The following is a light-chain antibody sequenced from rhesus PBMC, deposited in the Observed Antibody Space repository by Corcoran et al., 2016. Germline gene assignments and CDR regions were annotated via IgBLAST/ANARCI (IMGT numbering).Light chain of an antibody. V-gene: IGLV3-25*02. J-gene: IGLJ1*01. Sequence: SYELTQPTSVSAASGQTARITCGGDKSGSNNVHWYQQKPPPAPVLVIYADSKRHSGIPERFSGANSGNTATLTISRVEAGDEADYYCQVWYTSSKYIFGAGTRLTVL. CDR3: QVWYTSSKYI. CDR2: ADS. CDR1: KSGSNN.